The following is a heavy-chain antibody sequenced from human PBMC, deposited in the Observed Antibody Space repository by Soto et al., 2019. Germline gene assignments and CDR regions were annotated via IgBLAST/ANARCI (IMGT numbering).Heavy chain of an antibody. Sequence: GGSLRLSCAASGFTFTNYAMSWVLQAPGKGLEWVSAISGSGSSTYYADSVKGRFTISRDNSENTLFLQMNSLRAEDTAVYYCAYFTALNYYYGMDVWGQGTTVTVSS. CDR3: AYFTALNYYYGMDV. D-gene: IGHD1-26*01. CDR1: GFTFTNYA. J-gene: IGHJ6*02. V-gene: IGHV3-23*01. CDR2: ISGSGSST.